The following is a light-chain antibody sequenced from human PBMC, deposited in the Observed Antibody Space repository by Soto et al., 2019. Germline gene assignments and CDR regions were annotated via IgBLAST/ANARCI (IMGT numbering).Light chain of an antibody. Sequence: QSALTQPASVSGSPGQSITISCTGTSSDVGGYNYVSWYQQHPGKAPKLMIYDVSNRPSGVSNRFSGSKSGNTASLTISRLQAEDEADYYCSSYTSSSTLHVLFGGGTKLTVL. CDR3: SSYTSSSTLHVL. CDR2: DVS. J-gene: IGLJ2*01. CDR1: SSDVGGYNY. V-gene: IGLV2-14*01.